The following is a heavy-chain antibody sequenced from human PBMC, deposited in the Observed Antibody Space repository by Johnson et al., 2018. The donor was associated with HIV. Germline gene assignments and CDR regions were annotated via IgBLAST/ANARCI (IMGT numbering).Heavy chain of an antibody. CDR2: IGSAGDT. J-gene: IGHJ3*02. V-gene: IGHV3-13*01. D-gene: IGHD6-19*01. Sequence: VQLVESGGGVVQPGRSLRLSCAASGFTFSSYDMHWVRQTTGKGLEWVSAIGSAGDTYYPGSVKGRFTISRENAKNSLYLQMNSLRAEDTAVYYCTRGVGIAVAGNDAFEIWGQGTMVTVSS. CDR3: TRGVGIAVAGNDAFEI. CDR1: GFTFSSYD.